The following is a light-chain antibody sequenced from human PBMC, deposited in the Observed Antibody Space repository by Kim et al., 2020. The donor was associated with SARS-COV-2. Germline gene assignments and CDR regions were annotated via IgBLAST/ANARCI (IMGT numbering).Light chain of an antibody. CDR1: QSISDY. CDR3: QQYKGYPYT. CDR2: DVS. Sequence: SAAGGDRITIACRARQSISDYLAWYQQKPGKAPKLLIHDVSSLEKGVPSRFSGSGSGTEFTLTISSLQPDDFASYYCQQYKGYPYTFGQGTKLE. V-gene: IGKV1-5*01. J-gene: IGKJ2*01.